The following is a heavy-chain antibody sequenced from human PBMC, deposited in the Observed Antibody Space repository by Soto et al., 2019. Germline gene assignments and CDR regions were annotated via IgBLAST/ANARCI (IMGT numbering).Heavy chain of an antibody. J-gene: IGHJ3*02. CDR3: AXGLFGSSGYQGFYAFDI. V-gene: IGHV3-30-3*01. Sequence: SGGSLRLSCAASGFTFSSYTMHWVRQAPGKGLEWVAVISYDGSNKYYADSVKGRFTISRDNSKNTLYLQMNSLRAEDTAVYYCAXGLFGSSGYQGFYAFDIWGQGTMVTVSS. D-gene: IGHD3-22*01. CDR2: ISYDGSNK. CDR1: GFTFSSYT.